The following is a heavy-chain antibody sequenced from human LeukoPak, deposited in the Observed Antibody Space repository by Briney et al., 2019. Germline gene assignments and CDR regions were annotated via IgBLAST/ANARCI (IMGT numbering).Heavy chain of an antibody. CDR1: GFTFSSYG. J-gene: IGHJ3*02. CDR2: IGDVGSNK. CDR3: AKSLQFLEWFRAAFDI. Sequence: PGGSLRLAWAASGFTFSSYGMHWVRQARGKGLQWVTFIGDVGSNKDYADSVKGRFTISRDNSKNTIYLQINSLRAEDTAVYYCAKSLQFLEWFRAAFDIWGQGTMDTVSS. V-gene: IGHV3-30*02. D-gene: IGHD3-3*01.